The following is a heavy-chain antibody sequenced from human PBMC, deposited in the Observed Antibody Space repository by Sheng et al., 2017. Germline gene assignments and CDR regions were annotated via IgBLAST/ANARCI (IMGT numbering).Heavy chain of an antibody. D-gene: IGHD1-1*01. CDR1: GYTFIDYY. V-gene: IGHV1-2*02. Sequence: VQSGAEVKKPGASVKVSCKASGYTFIDYYIHWVRQAPGQGLEWLGWINPNSGGKNYXEKFQGRVTMTRDTSITTTYMELSRLTSDDTAIYYCARQEXKWNDAFDYVGPGNPG. CDR3: ARQEXKWNDAFDY. J-gene: IGHJ4*02. CDR2: INPNSGGK.